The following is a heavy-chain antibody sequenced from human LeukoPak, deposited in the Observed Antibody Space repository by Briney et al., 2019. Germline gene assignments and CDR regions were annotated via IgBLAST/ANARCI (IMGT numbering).Heavy chain of an antibody. CDR3: ARLPKVGATPTAYC. CDR2: ISSSSSDI. CDR1: GFTFSSYS. V-gene: IGHV3-21*01. D-gene: IGHD1-26*01. Sequence: GGSLRLSCAASGFTFSSYSMYWVRQAPGKGLEWVSSISSSSSDIYYADSVKGRFTISRDNAKNSLYLQMNSLRAEDTAVYYCARLPKVGATPTAYCWGQGTLVTVSS. J-gene: IGHJ4*02.